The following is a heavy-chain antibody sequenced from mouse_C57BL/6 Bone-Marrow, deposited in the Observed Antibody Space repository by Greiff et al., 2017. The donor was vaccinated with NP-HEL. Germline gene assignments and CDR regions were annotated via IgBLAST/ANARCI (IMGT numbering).Heavy chain of an antibody. CDR3: ARTLTTVVAHYYAMDY. CDR2: IHPNSGST. V-gene: IGHV1-64*01. CDR1: GYTFTSYW. Sequence: QVQLQQPGAELVKPGASVKLSCKASGYTFTSYWMHWVKQRPGQGLEWIGMIHPNSGSTNYNEKFKSKATLTVDKSSSTAYMQLSSLTSEDSAVYYCARTLTTVVAHYYAMDYWGQGTSVTVSS. J-gene: IGHJ4*01. D-gene: IGHD1-1*01.